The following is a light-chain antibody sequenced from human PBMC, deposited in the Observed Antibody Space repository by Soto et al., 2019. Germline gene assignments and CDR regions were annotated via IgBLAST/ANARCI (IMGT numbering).Light chain of an antibody. J-gene: IGKJ2*01. CDR2: DAS. Sequence: DIQMTQSPSTLSASLGARVTITCRASQSINSWLAWYQQKPGKAPNLLIYDASSLQSGVPSRFSGSGSGTEFTLTISSLQPDDFATYYCQQYNSYSYTFGQGTKVDIK. V-gene: IGKV1-5*01. CDR3: QQYNSYSYT. CDR1: QSINSW.